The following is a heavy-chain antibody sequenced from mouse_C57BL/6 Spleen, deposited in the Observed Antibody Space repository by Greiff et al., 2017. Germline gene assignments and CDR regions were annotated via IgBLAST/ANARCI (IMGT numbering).Heavy chain of an antibody. D-gene: IGHD1-1*01. CDR3: AREDYGSSYGFAY. V-gene: IGHV1-81*01. J-gene: IGHJ3*01. CDR2: IYPRSGNT. Sequence: QVQLQQSGAELARPGASVKLSCKASGYTFTSYGISWVKQRTGQGLEWIGEIYPRSGNTYYNETFKGKATLTADKSSSTAYMELRSLTSEDSAVYFCAREDYGSSYGFAYWGQGTLVTVSA. CDR1: GYTFTSYG.